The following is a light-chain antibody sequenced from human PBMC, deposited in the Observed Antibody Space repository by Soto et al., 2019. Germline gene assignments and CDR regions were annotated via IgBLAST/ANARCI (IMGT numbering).Light chain of an antibody. CDR3: QRYGRSPYA. CDR2: VAS. J-gene: IGKJ2*01. Sequence: EIVLTQSPDTLSLSPGERATLSCRASQIVTNNDVAWYQHKPGQAPRLLIYVASSNPGGIPDKISDIASGTDFTFTITRLEHEDFAGYYCQRYGRSPYAVGQGTKLVI. CDR1: QIVTNND. V-gene: IGKV3-20*01.